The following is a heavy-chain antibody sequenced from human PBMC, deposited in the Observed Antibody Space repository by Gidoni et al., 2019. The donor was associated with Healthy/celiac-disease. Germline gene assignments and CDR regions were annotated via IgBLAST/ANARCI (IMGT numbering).Heavy chain of an antibody. CDR1: GGTFSSYA. V-gene: IGHV1-69*01. J-gene: IGHJ6*02. Sequence: QVQLVQSGAEVKKPGSSVKVSCKASGGTFSSYAISWVRQAPGQGLEWMGGIISIFGTANYAQKFQGRVTITADESTSTAYMELSSLRSEDTAVYYCARERSSVVVPAALPDYYYGMDVWGQGTTVTVSS. CDR3: ARERSSVVVPAALPDYYYGMDV. CDR2: IISIFGTA. D-gene: IGHD2-2*01.